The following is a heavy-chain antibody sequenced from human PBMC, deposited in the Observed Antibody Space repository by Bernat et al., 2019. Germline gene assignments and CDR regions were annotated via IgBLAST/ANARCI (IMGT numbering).Heavy chain of an antibody. J-gene: IGHJ6*02. CDR2: ISAYNGNT. CDR1: GYTFTSYG. CDR3: ARTKIERAAAGTRAPRQGRGYGMDV. Sequence: QVQLVQSGAEVKKPGASVKVSCKASGYTFTSYGISWVRQAPGQGLEWMGWISAYNGNTNYAQKLQGRVTMTTDTSTSTAYMELRSLRSDDTAVYYCARTKIERAAAGTRAPRQGRGYGMDVWGQGTTVTVSS. D-gene: IGHD6-13*01. V-gene: IGHV1-18*01.